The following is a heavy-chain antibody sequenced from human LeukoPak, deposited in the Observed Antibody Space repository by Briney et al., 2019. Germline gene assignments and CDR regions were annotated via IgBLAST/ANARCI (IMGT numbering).Heavy chain of an antibody. CDR2: IYSGGST. CDR3: ARGGYSYGHFDY. D-gene: IGHD5-18*01. J-gene: IGHJ4*02. CDR1: GFTFSSFW. Sequence: GGSLRLSCAAAGFTFSSFWISWVRQAPGKGLEWVSVIYSGGSTYYADSVKGRFTISRDNSKNTLYLQMNSLRAEDTAVYYCARGGYSYGHFDYWGQGTLVTVSS. V-gene: IGHV3-66*01.